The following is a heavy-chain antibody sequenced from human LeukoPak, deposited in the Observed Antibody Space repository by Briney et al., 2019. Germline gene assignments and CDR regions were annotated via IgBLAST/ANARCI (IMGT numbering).Heavy chain of an antibody. V-gene: IGHV1-18*01. CDR2: ISGYNGDT. Sequence: ASVKVSCKASAYTFSSYGISWVRQAPGQGLEWMGWISGYNGDTRYAQNLQGRVTVTTDTSTSTAYMELRSLRSDDTAVYYCARERRGYSYGRGDYWGQGTLVTVSS. CDR3: ARERRGYSYGRGDY. CDR1: AYTFSSYG. J-gene: IGHJ4*02. D-gene: IGHD5-18*01.